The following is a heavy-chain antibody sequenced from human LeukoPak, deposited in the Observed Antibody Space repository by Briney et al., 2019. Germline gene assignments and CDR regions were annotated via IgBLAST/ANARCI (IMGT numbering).Heavy chain of an antibody. CDR2: IIPIFGTA. D-gene: IGHD2-15*01. CDR1: GATFSSYA. V-gene: IGHV1-69*05. CDR3: ARDVRYCSGGSCYPDAFDI. Sequence: SVKVSCKASGATFSSYAISLVRQAPGQGLEWVGGIIPIFGTANNPQEFQGRVTITTYESTTTAYVYLHSLRSEDTAVYYCARDVRYCSGGSCYPDAFDIWGQGTMVTVSS. J-gene: IGHJ3*02.